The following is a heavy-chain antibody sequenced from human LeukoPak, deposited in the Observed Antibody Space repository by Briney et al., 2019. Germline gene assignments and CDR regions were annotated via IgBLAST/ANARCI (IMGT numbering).Heavy chain of an antibody. J-gene: IGHJ4*02. CDR1: GSSISSGDYY. CDR3: ARSKYYYDSSGYYYLQQVFDY. CDR2: IYYSGST. Sequence: PSQTLSLTCTVSGSSISSGDYYWSWLRQPPGKGLEWIGYIYYSGSTYYNPSLKSRVTISVDTSKNQFSLKLSSVTAADTAVYYCARSKYYYDSSGYYYLQQVFDYWGQGTLVTVSS. V-gene: IGHV4-30-4*01. D-gene: IGHD3-22*01.